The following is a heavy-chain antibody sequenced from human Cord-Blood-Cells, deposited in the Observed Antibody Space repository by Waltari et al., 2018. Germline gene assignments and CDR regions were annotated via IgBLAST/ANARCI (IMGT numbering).Heavy chain of an antibody. V-gene: IGHV3-7*01. J-gene: IGHJ4*02. CDR3: ARDLYSSSWLFDY. Sequence: EVQLVESGGGLVQPGGSLRLSCAASGFTFSSYWMSWVRQGPGKGLEWVANIKQDGIEKYYVDSVKGRFTISRDNAKNSLYLQMNSLRAEDTAVYYCARDLYSSSWLFDYWGQGTLVTVSS. CDR2: IKQDGIEK. D-gene: IGHD6-13*01. CDR1: GFTFSSYW.